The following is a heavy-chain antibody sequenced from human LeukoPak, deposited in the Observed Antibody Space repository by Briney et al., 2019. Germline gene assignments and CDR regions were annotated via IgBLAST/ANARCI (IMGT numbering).Heavy chain of an antibody. J-gene: IGHJ6*04. V-gene: IGHV3-21*01. CDR2: ISSSSSYI. CDR1: AFTFSSYS. D-gene: IGHD2-2*01. Sequence: GGSLRLSCAASAFTFSSYSMNWVRQAPGKGLEWVSSISSSSSYIYYADSVKGRFTISRDNAKNSLYLQMNSLRAEDTAVYYCARDLQYQLPGMDVWGKGTTVTVSS. CDR3: ARDLQYQLPGMDV.